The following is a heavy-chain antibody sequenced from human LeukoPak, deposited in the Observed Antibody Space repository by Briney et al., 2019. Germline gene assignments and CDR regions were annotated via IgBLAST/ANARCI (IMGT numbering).Heavy chain of an antibody. V-gene: IGHV3-11*04. Sequence: GGSLRLSCAASGFTFSDYYMSWVRQAPGKGLEWVSFLSGSGEIIYYADSVKGRFTISRDNTKNSLYLQMNSLRAEDTALYYCARDGYAYGEGDYWGQGTLVTVSS. CDR3: ARDGYAYGEGDY. CDR2: LSGSGEII. CDR1: GFTFSDYY. J-gene: IGHJ4*02. D-gene: IGHD5-18*01.